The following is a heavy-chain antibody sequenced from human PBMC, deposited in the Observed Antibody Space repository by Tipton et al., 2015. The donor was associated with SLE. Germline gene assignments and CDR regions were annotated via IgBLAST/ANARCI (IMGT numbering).Heavy chain of an antibody. Sequence: GLVKPSETLSLTCTVSGGSISSSSYYWGWIRQPPGKGLEWIGSIYYSGSTYYNPSLKSRVTISVDTSKNQFSLKLSSVTAADTAVYYCARTSSGSYSFPFQHWGQGTLVTVSS. J-gene: IGHJ1*01. CDR2: IYYSGST. V-gene: IGHV4-39*01. CDR3: ARTSSGSYSFPFQH. D-gene: IGHD1-26*01. CDR1: GGSISSSSYY.